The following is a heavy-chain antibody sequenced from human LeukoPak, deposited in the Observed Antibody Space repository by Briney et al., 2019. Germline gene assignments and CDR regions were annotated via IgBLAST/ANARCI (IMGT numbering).Heavy chain of an antibody. Sequence: GGSLRLSCAASGFTFRTYWMHWVRQAPGKGLVWVSRITPDGSRTDHADSVRGRFTISRDDAKNTLYLQMDSLRAEDTAVYYCVKDFVGARDHWGQGTLVTVSS. V-gene: IGHV3-74*01. CDR1: GFTFRTYW. CDR3: VKDFVGARDH. J-gene: IGHJ4*02. CDR2: ITPDGSRT. D-gene: IGHD1-26*01.